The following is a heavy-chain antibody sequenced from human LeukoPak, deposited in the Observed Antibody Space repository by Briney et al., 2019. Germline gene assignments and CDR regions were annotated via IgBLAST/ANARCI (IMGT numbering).Heavy chain of an antibody. CDR1: GFTFSSYG. CDR2: VSYDGSNK. CDR3: AKDRISGYDLFRQNDY. V-gene: IGHV3-30*18. Sequence: GGSLRLSCAASGFTFSSYGMHWVRQAPGKGLEWVAVVSYDGSNKYYADSVKGRFTISRDNSKNTLYLQMNSLRAEDTAVYYCAKDRISGYDLFRQNDYWGQGSLVTVSS. J-gene: IGHJ4*02. D-gene: IGHD5-12*01.